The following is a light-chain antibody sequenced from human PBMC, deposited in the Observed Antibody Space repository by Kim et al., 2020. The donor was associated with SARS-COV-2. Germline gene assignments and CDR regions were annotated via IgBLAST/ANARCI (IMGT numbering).Light chain of an antibody. J-gene: IGKJ5*01. CDR2: DAS. CDR3: RQYHKWPGST. CDR1: QIVGIN. V-gene: IGKV3-15*01. Sequence: SPGEIATLSCRASQIVGINLAWYQQKPGDAPRRLLYDASTSETGIPGRFSGSRCGTEFTLTIGSLQSEDFALYYCRQYHKWPGSTFGQGTRLEIK.